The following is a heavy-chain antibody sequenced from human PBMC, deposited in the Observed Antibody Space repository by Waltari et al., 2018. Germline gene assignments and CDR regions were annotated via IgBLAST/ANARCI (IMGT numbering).Heavy chain of an antibody. V-gene: IGHV3-53*01. CDR3: ARYCSSTSCYRYAFDI. J-gene: IGHJ3*02. Sequence: EVQLVESGGGLIQPGGSLGLSCAASGFTVSSTYLSGVRQAPGKGLAWVSVIYSGGRTYYADSVKGRFTIARDNSKNTLYLQMNSLRAEDTAVYYCARYCSSTSCYRYAFDIWGQGTMVTVSS. D-gene: IGHD2-2*01. CDR1: GFTVSSTY. CDR2: IYSGGRT.